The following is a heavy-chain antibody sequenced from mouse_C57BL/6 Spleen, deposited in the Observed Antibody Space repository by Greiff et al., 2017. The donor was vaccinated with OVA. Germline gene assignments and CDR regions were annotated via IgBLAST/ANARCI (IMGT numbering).Heavy chain of an antibody. CDR2: IDPANGNT. V-gene: IGHV14-3*01. J-gene: IGHJ3*01. CDR3: AQDYYYGSSGFAY. Sequence: EVQLQQSVAELVRPGASVKLSCTASGFNIKNTYMHWVKQRPEQGLEWIGRIDPANGNTKYAPKFQGKATITADTSSNTAYLQLSSLTSEDTAIYYCAQDYYYGSSGFAYWGQGTLVTVSA. D-gene: IGHD1-1*01. CDR1: GFNIKNTY.